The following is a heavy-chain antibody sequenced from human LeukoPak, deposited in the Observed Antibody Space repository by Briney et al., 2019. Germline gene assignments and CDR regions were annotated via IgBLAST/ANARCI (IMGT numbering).Heavy chain of an antibody. J-gene: IGHJ4*02. CDR3: ARAYGGNGAIYFDY. V-gene: IGHV1-69*05. Sequence: SVKVSCKASGGTFSSYAVSWVRQAPGQGLEWMGRIIPIFGTANYAQKFQGRVTITTDESTSTAYMELSSLRSEDTAVYYCARAYGGNGAIYFDYWGQGTLVTVSS. CDR2: IIPIFGTA. CDR1: GGTFSSYA. D-gene: IGHD2-21*01.